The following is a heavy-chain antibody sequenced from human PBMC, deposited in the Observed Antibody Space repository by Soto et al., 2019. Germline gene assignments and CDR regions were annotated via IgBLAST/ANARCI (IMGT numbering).Heavy chain of an antibody. CDR3: ARDGYDYSSDY. CDR1: GFTFNSYS. Sequence: GGSLRLSCAASGFTFNSYSMNWVRQAPGKGLEWVSYISSSSSTIYYADSVKGRFTISRDEAKNSLYLQMNGLGAEDTAVYYCARDGYDYSSDYWGQGTLVTVSS. V-gene: IGHV3-48*01. J-gene: IGHJ4*02. D-gene: IGHD4-4*01. CDR2: ISSSSSTI.